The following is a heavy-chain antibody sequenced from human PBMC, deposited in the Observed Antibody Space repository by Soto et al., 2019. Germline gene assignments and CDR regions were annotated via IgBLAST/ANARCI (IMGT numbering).Heavy chain of an antibody. CDR3: ARDRLFHSYYGMDV. V-gene: IGHV4-4*02. Sequence: QVQLQEAGPGLVKPSGTLSLTCAVSGGSISSSNWWSWVRQPPGKGLEWIGEIYHSGSTNYNPSLKSRVTISVDKSKNQFSLKLSSVTDATTAVYYCARDRLFHSYYGMDVWGQGTTVIFSS. CDR1: GGSISSSNW. CDR2: IYHSGST. D-gene: IGHD3-22*01. J-gene: IGHJ6*02.